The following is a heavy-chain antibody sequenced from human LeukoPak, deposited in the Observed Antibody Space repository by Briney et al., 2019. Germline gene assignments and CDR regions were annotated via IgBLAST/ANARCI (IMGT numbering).Heavy chain of an antibody. J-gene: IGHJ4*02. CDR2: ISGSGGST. CDR1: VFTFSSYA. Sequence: GGSLRLSCAASVFTFSSYAMSWVRQAPGKGLEWVSAISGSGGSTYYADSVKGRFTISRDNSKNTLYLQMNSLRAEDTAVYYFAKDLYRRYYDFWSGYSKFDYWGQGTLVTVSS. D-gene: IGHD3-3*01. V-gene: IGHV3-23*01. CDR3: AKDLYRRYYDFWSGYSKFDY.